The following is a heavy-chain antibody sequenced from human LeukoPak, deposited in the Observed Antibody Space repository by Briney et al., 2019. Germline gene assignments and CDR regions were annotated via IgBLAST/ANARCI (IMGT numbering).Heavy chain of an antibody. CDR2: ISSSGSTI. CDR1: GFTLSSYE. D-gene: IGHD4-17*01. J-gene: IGHJ4*02. CDR3: ARGRRMGDYAFDY. Sequence: RTGGSLRLSCAASGFTLSSYEMNWVRQAPGKGLEWVSYISSSGSTIYYADSVKGRFTISRDNAKNSLYLQMNSLRAEDTAVYYCARGRRMGDYAFDYWGQGTLVTVSS. V-gene: IGHV3-48*03.